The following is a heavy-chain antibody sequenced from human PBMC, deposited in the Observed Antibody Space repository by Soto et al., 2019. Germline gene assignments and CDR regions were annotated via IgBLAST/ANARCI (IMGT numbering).Heavy chain of an antibody. V-gene: IGHV3-33*01. D-gene: IGHD6-19*01. CDR2: IWYDGSNK. Sequence: GGSLRLSCAASGFTFSSYGMHWVRQAPGKGLEWVAVIWYDGSNKYYADSVKGRFTISRDNSKNTLYLQMNSLRAEDTAVYYCARADYSSGWYAGGEIPYYYGMDVWGQGTTVTVSS. CDR1: GFTFSSYG. CDR3: ARADYSSGWYAGGEIPYYYGMDV. J-gene: IGHJ6*02.